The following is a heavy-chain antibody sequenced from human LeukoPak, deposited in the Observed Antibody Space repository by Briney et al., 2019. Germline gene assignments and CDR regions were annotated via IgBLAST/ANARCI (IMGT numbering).Heavy chain of an antibody. CDR3: ARGSPSEYSSSSPLEY. CDR2: ISWNSGSI. D-gene: IGHD6-6*01. V-gene: IGHV3-9*01. J-gene: IGHJ4*02. Sequence: PGGSLRLSCAASGFTFDDYAMHWVRQAPGKGLEWVSGISWNSGSIGYADSVKGRFTISRDNAKNSLYLQMNSLRAEDTTVYYCARGSPSEYSSSSPLEYWGQGTLVTVSS. CDR1: GFTFDDYA.